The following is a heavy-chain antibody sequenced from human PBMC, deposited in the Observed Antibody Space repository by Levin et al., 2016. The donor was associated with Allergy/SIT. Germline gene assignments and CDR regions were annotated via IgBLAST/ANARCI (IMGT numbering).Heavy chain of an antibody. V-gene: IGHV3-21*01. CDR2: ISSSSSYI. J-gene: IGHJ6*02. Sequence: WIRQPPGKGLEWVSSISSSSSYIYYADSVKGRFTISRDNAKNSLYLQMNSLRAEDTAVYYCARDQVTPTGDDYYYYGMDVWGQGTTVTVSS. CDR3: ARDQVTPTGDDYYYYGMDV. D-gene: IGHD3-16*01.